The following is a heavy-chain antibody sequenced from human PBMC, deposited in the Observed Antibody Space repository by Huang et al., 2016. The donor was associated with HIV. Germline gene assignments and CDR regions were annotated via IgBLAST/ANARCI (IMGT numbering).Heavy chain of an antibody. CDR3: ARDPKYHSFPYFRQRRGIEI. Sequence: QIRLVQFGAEVKKPGAAVRVACQASGIAFSDYGFSWVRLAPGQGPEWVGWISASNGETNYGRRFHGRVTLTTDTSTTTVYMDLRILRSDYTAVYYCARDPKYHSFPYFRQRRGIEIWGQGTVVTVSS. J-gene: IGHJ3*02. V-gene: IGHV1-18*04. D-gene: IGHD3-16*01. CDR2: ISASNGET. CDR1: GIAFSDYG.